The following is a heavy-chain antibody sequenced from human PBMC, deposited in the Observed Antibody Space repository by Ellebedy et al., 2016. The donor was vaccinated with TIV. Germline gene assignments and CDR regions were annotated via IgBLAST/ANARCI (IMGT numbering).Heavy chain of an antibody. CDR1: GITFSSYS. D-gene: IGHD3-16*01. CDR2: ISSSGMTI. CDR3: ASRLGIGP. V-gene: IGHV3-48*01. J-gene: IGHJ5*02. Sequence: GESLKISXAASGITFSSYSMNWVRQAPGKGLEWVSYISSSGMTIYYADSVKGRFTISRDNAKNSLYLQMNSLRAEDTAVYYCASRLGIGPWGQGTLVTVSS.